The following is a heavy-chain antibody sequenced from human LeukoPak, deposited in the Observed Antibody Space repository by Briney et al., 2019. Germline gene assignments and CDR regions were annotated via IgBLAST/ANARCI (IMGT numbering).Heavy chain of an antibody. Sequence: PSETLSLTCAVYGGSFSGYYWSWIRQPPGKGLEWIGEINHSGSTNYNPSLKSRVTISVDTSKNQFSLKLSSVTAADTAVYYCAIEGVVVTASYAFDYWGQGTLVTVSS. J-gene: IGHJ4*02. V-gene: IGHV4-34*01. CDR1: GGSFSGYY. CDR2: INHSGST. CDR3: AIEGVVVTASYAFDY. D-gene: IGHD2-21*02.